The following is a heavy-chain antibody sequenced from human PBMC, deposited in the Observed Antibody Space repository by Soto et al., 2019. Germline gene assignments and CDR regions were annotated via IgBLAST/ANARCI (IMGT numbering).Heavy chain of an antibody. CDR2: ISASGSTI. J-gene: IGHJ4*02. Sequence: EVQLVESGGGLVQPGGSLRLSCAGSGFSFINHHMHWVRQAPGKGLEYVSGISASGSTIYYADSVKGRFTISRDNSKNTLFLQMGERRNADRAVYYCARVRKSYGDYGYWGQGTLVTVSS. V-gene: IGHV3-64*07. CDR3: ARVRKSYGDYGY. CDR1: GFSFINHH. D-gene: IGHD4-17*01.